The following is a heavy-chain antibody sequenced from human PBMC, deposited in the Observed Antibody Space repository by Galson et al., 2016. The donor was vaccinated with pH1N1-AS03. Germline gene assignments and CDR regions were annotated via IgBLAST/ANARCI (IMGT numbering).Heavy chain of an antibody. Sequence: SLRLSCAASGFTFSSYWMHWVRQAPGKGLVWVSRINSDGRSTSYADSVKGRFTISRDNAKNTLYLQMNRLRAEDTAVYYCARWIGGVGATKYYFDYWGQGTLVTVSS. CDR2: INSDGRST. J-gene: IGHJ4*02. V-gene: IGHV3-74*01. D-gene: IGHD1-26*01. CDR1: GFTFSSYW. CDR3: ARWIGGVGATKYYFDY.